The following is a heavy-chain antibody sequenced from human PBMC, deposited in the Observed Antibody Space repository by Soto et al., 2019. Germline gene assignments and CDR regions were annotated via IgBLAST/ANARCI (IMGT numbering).Heavy chain of an antibody. CDR1: GGSISSSNRY. V-gene: IGHV4-39*01. CDR2: TYESESS. D-gene: IGHD1-26*01. Sequence: SETLSLTCTVSGGSISSSNRYWGWLRQPPGRGLEWIGSTYESESSDYNPSLKSRVTMSVDMSKNQFSLKINSVTAADTAMYFCPRHGDTGSLRTCFDLWGQGTLVTVSS. J-gene: IGHJ5*01. CDR3: PRHGDTGSLRTCFDL.